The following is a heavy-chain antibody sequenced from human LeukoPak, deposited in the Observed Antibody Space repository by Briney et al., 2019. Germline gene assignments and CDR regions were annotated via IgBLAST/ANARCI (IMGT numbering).Heavy chain of an antibody. D-gene: IGHD6-13*01. CDR3: ARLPRGAAAGDFDY. V-gene: IGHV4-4*07. Sequence: SETLSLTCTVSGGSISSYYWSWIRQPAGKGLEWIGRIYTSGSTNYNPSLKSRVTISVDTSKNQFSLKLSSVTAADTAVYYCARLPRGAAAGDFDYWGQGTLVTVSS. CDR2: IYTSGST. CDR1: GGSISSYY. J-gene: IGHJ4*02.